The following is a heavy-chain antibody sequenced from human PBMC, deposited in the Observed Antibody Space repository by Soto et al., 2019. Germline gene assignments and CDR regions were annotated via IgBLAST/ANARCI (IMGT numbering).Heavy chain of an antibody. Sequence: PGGSLRLSCAASGFTFSSYGMHWVRQAPGKGLEWVAVIWYDGSNKYYADSVKGRFTISRDNSKNTLYLQMNSLRAEDTAVYYCARVRYCSGGSCYAYFDYWGQGTLVTVSS. CDR3: ARVRYCSGGSCYAYFDY. CDR2: IWYDGSNK. J-gene: IGHJ4*02. D-gene: IGHD2-15*01. V-gene: IGHV3-33*01. CDR1: GFTFSSYG.